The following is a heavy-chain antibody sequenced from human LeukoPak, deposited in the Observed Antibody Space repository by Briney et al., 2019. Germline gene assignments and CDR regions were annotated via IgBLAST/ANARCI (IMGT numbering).Heavy chain of an antibody. CDR3: ARGDSSSWGWFDP. V-gene: IGHV1-2*04. D-gene: IGHD6-13*01. CDR2: INPNSGGT. Sequence: ASVTVSFKASGYTFTGYYMHWVRQAPGQGLEWMGWINPNSGGTNYTQKFQGWVTMTRDTSISTAYMELSRLRSDDTAVYYCARGDSSSWGWFDPWGQGTLVTVSS. J-gene: IGHJ5*02. CDR1: GYTFTGYY.